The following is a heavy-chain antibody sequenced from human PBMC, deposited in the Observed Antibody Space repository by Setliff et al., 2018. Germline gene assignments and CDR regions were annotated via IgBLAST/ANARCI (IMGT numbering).Heavy chain of an antibody. CDR2: IYTRGIT. CDR3: ARAPRYFDSTGSYFDF. V-gene: IGHV4-61*09. D-gene: IGHD3-22*01. J-gene: IGHJ4*02. CDR1: GGSISSGSDY. Sequence: SETLSLTCSVSGGSISSGSDYWTWIRQPAGKGLEWIGHIYTRGITNYNPSLKSRVTISVDTSKNQFSLKVTSVTAADTAVYYCARAPRYFDSTGSYFDFWGQGTLVTVSS.